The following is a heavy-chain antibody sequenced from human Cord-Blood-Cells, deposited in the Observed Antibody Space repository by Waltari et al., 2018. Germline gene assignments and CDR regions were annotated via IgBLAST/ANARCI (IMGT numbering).Heavy chain of an antibody. CDR3: ARDMPDGMATIRRFVGPFDY. V-gene: IGHV3-30-3*01. D-gene: IGHD5-12*01. Sequence: QVQLVESGGGVVQPGRSLRLSCAASGFTFSSYAMHWVRPAPREGLGWVAVISYDGSKKYTADAVKGRFTSSRDNSKNPLYLQINSLRAEDTAVYYCARDMPDGMATIRRFVGPFDYWGQGTLVTVSS. CDR1: GFTFSSYA. J-gene: IGHJ4*02. CDR2: ISYDGSKK.